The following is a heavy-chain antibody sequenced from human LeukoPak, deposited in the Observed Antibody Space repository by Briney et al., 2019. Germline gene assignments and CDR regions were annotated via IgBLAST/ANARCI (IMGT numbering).Heavy chain of an antibody. CDR1: GFAFSNYW. V-gene: IGHV3-74*01. CDR3: RAGYYYYYMDV. J-gene: IGHJ6*03. CDR2: INTHGSST. Sequence: GGSLRLSCAASGFAFSNYWLHWVRQAPGKGLVWVARINTHGSSTNYADSVKGRFTISRDNAKNTLYLQMTSLSAEDTAVYYARAGYYYYYMDVWGKGTTVTVSS.